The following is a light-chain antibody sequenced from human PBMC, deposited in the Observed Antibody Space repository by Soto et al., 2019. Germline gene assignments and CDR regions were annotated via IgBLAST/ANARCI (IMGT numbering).Light chain of an antibody. Sequence: DIQMTQSPSSLSASVGDRVTITCRASQSISNYLNWYQQKPGKAPKLLIYAASSLQSGVPSRFSCSGSGTDFTLTISSLQPEDFATYYCQQSYSTPRTFGQGTKVDIK. V-gene: IGKV1-39*01. J-gene: IGKJ1*01. CDR3: QQSYSTPRT. CDR2: AAS. CDR1: QSISNY.